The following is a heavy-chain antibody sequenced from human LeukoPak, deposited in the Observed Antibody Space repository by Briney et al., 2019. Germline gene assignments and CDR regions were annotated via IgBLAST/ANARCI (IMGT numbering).Heavy chain of an antibody. Sequence: PSETLSLTCAVYGGSFSGYYWSWIRQPPGKGLEWIGEINHSGSTNYNPSLKSRVIISVDTSKNQFSLKLSSVTAADTAVYYCARGSSSGWSRYNWFDPWGQGTLVTVSS. J-gene: IGHJ5*02. CDR3: ARGSSSGWSRYNWFDP. D-gene: IGHD6-19*01. V-gene: IGHV4-34*01. CDR1: GGSFSGYY. CDR2: INHSGST.